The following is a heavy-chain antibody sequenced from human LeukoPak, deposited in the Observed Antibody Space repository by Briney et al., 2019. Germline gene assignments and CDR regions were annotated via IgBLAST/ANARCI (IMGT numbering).Heavy chain of an antibody. Sequence: SQTLSLTCTVSGGSISSGSYYWSWLRQPAGKGLEWIGHIYTSGSTHYNPSLKSRVTISVDTSKNQFSLKLSSVTAADTAVYYCARDGYSSGHDYWGQGTLVTVSS. D-gene: IGHD6-19*01. CDR2: IYTSGST. CDR1: GGSISSGSYY. CDR3: ARDGYSSGHDY. V-gene: IGHV4-61*09. J-gene: IGHJ4*02.